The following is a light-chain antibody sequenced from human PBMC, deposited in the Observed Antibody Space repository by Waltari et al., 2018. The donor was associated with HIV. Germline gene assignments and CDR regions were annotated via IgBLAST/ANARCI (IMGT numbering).Light chain of an antibody. J-gene: IGKJ4*01. CDR1: RTILYSSNNQNY. CDR3: QQYYTIGPS. Sequence: DIVMTQSPKSLAVSLGERATINCCSSRTILYSSNNQNYLAWYQQKPGQSPKVLIYWASTRASGVPDRFSGSGSGTNFSLTISSLQTEDVALYYCQQYYTIGPSFGGGTKVEIK. V-gene: IGKV4-1*01. CDR2: WAS.